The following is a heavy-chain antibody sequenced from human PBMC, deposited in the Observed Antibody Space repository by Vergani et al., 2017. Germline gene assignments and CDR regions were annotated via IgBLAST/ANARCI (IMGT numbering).Heavy chain of an antibody. J-gene: IGHJ6*02. Sequence: QLQLQESGPGLVKPSETLSITCTVSGGSISSSSYYWGWIRQPPGKGLEWIGSIYYSGSTYYNPSLKSRVTISVDTSKNLFSLKLSSVTAADTAVYYCARHSIAVANVPYYGMDVWGQGTTVTVSS. D-gene: IGHD6-19*01. CDR3: ARHSIAVANVPYYGMDV. V-gene: IGHV4-39*01. CDR1: GGSISSSSYY. CDR2: IYYSGST.